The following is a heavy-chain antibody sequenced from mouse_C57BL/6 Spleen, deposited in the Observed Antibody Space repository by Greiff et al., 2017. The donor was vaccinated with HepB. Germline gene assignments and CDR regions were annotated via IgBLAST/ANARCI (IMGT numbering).Heavy chain of an antibody. CDR3: AIKGYGSSYFDY. CDR2: INPNNGGT. J-gene: IGHJ2*01. V-gene: IGHV1-18*01. D-gene: IGHD1-1*01. CDR1: GYTFTDYN. Sequence: EVQLQQSGPELVKPGASVKIPCKASGYTFTDYNMDWVKQSHGKSLEWIGDINPNNGGTIYNQTFKGKATLTVDKSSSTAYMELRSLTSEETAVYYCAIKGYGSSYFDYWGQGTTLTVSS.